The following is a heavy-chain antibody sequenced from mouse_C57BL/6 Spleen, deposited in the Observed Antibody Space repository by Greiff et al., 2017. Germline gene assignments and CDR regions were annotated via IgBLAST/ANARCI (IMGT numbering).Heavy chain of an antibody. CDR3: ARGDYYGSSYLFDY. J-gene: IGHJ2*01. CDR2: IYPGDGDT. V-gene: IGHV1-80*01. CDR1: GYAFSSYW. D-gene: IGHD1-1*01. Sequence: QVHVKQSGAELVKPGASVKISCKASGYAFSSYWMNWVKQRPGKGLEWIGQIYPGDGDTNYNGKFKGKATLTADKSSSTAYMQLSSLTSEDSAVYFCARGDYYGSSYLFDYWGQGTTLTVSS.